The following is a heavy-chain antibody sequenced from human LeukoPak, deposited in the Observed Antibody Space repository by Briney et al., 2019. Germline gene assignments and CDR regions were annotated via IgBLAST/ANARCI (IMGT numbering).Heavy chain of an antibody. CDR1: GFTVSSNY. CDR3: ARGMRQIDDAFDL. J-gene: IGHJ3*01. CDR2: IYSGGST. V-gene: IGHV3-53*01. D-gene: IGHD6-25*01. Sequence: GGSLRLSCAASGFTVSSNYMSWVRQAPGKGLEWVSVIYSGGSTYYADSVKGRFTISRDNSKNTLYLQMNSLRAEDTAMYYCARGMRQIDDAFDLWGQGTRVTVSS.